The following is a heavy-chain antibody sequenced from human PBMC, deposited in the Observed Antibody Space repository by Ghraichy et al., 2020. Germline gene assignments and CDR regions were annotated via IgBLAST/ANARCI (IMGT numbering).Heavy chain of an antibody. J-gene: IGHJ2*01. CDR3: ARVETLTAATGYHWFFDL. V-gene: IGHV3-33*01. CDR2: IWYDGSNK. Sequence: GALRLSCAASGFTFSSYGMHWVRQAPGKGLEWVAVIWYDGSNKYYGDSVKGRFTISRDNSKNTLHLQMNSLRAEDTAVYYCARVETLTAATGYHWFFDLWGRGTLVTVSS. CDR1: GFTFSSYG. D-gene: IGHD3-9*01.